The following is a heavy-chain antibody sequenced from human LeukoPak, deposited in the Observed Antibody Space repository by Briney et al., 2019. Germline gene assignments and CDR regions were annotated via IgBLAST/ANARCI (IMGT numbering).Heavy chain of an antibody. J-gene: IGHJ4*02. Sequence: PSETLSLTCTVSGGSVSSGSYYWSWIRQPPGKGLEWIGYIYYSGSTNYNPPLKSRVTISVDTSKNQFSLKLSSVTAADTAVYYCARLPYYDILTGYIDYWGQGTLATVSS. D-gene: IGHD3-9*01. CDR1: GGSVSSGSYY. CDR3: ARLPYYDILTGYIDY. CDR2: IYYSGST. V-gene: IGHV4-61*01.